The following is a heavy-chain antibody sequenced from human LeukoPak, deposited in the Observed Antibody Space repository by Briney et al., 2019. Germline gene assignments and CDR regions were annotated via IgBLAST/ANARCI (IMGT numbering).Heavy chain of an antibody. Sequence: GGSLRLSCAASRFTFSNAWMSWVRQAPGKGLEWVAVISYDGSNKYYADSVKGRFTISRDNSKNTLYLQMNSLRAEDTAVYYCAKVSLDQWEPDGGFDYWGQGTLVTVSS. D-gene: IGHD1-26*01. CDR3: AKVSLDQWEPDGGFDY. CDR1: RFTFSNAW. J-gene: IGHJ4*02. CDR2: ISYDGSNK. V-gene: IGHV3-30*18.